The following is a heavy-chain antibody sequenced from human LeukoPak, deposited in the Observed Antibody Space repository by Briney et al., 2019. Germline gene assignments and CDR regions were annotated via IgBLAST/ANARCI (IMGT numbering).Heavy chain of an antibody. V-gene: IGHV1-2*02. CDR1: GYTFTGYY. CDR2: INPNSGGT. J-gene: IGHJ4*02. Sequence: GASVKVSCKASGYTFTGYYMHWVRQAPGQGLEWMGWINPNSGGTNYAQKFQGRVTMTRDTSISTAYMELSRLRSDDTAVYYCASFLFTVASSGDYWSQGTLVTVSS. CDR3: ASFLFTVASSGDY. D-gene: IGHD4-23*01.